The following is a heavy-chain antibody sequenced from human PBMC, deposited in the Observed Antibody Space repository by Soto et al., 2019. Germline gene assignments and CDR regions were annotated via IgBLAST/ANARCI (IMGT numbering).Heavy chain of an antibody. CDR1: GFTFNIYG. CDR3: AKDQASGQGSFDS. Sequence: GGSLRLSCAASGFTFNIYGMHWVRQAPDKGLEWVALISYDGSNQYYADSVKGRFTISRDNSKNTLFLQMNSLRADDTAVYYCAKDQASGQGSFDSWGQGTPVTVSS. CDR2: ISYDGSNQ. V-gene: IGHV3-30*18. J-gene: IGHJ4*02.